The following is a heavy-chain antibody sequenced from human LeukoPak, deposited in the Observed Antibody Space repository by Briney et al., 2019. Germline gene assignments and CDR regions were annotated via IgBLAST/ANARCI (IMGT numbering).Heavy chain of an antibody. Sequence: PGGSLRLSCAASGNYWMHWVRQAPGKGLVWVSRINSDGSTTNYADSVEGRFTISRDNAKNTLDLQMNSLRAEDTAVYYCARRSSGSPPYYFDYWGQGTLVTVSS. D-gene: IGHD1-26*01. CDR3: ARRSSGSPPYYFDY. J-gene: IGHJ4*02. V-gene: IGHV3-74*01. CDR2: INSDGSTT. CDR1: GNYW.